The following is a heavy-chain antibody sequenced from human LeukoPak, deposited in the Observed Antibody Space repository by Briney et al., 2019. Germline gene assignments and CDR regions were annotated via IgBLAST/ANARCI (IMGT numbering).Heavy chain of an antibody. CDR1: GGTFSSYT. CDR3: ARDSIREFPTATTNPPGLDY. CDR2: IIPILGIA. J-gene: IGHJ4*02. V-gene: IGHV1-69*04. D-gene: IGHD4-17*01. Sequence: GSSVKVSCKASGGTFSSYTISWVRQAPGQGLEWMGRIIPILGIANYAQKFQGRVTITADKSTSTAYMELSSLRSEDTAVYYCARDSIREFPTATTNPPGLDYWGQGTLVTVSS.